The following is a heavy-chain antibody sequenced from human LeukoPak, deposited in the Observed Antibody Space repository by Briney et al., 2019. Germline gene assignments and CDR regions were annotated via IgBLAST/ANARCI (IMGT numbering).Heavy chain of an antibody. D-gene: IGHD3-10*01. CDR1: GFIFSSYA. V-gene: IGHV3-64*01. CDR2: ITSNGGST. CDR3: AKRSSESYYYDY. Sequence: GGSLRLSCAASGFIFSSYAFHWVRQAPGKGLEYVSSITSNGGSTYYANSVKGRFTISRDNAKNTLYLQMDSLRAEDMAVYYCAKRSSESYYYDYWGQGTLVTVSS. J-gene: IGHJ4*02.